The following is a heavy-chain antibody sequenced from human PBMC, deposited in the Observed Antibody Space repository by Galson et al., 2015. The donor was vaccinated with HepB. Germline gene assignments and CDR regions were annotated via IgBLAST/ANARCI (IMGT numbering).Heavy chain of an antibody. CDR1: GGTFSSYA. CDR3: ARGSDTAMVNYYYYYYMDV. V-gene: IGHV1-69*13. Sequence: SVKVSCKASGGTFSSYAISWVRQAPGQGLEWMGGIIPIFGTANYAQKFQGRVTITADGSTSTAYMELSSLRSEDTAVYYCARGSDTAMVNYYYYYYMDVWGKGTTVTVSS. D-gene: IGHD5-18*01. CDR2: IIPIFGTA. J-gene: IGHJ6*03.